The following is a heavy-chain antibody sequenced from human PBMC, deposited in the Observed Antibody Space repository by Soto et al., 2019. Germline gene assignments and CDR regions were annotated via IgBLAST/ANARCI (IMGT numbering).Heavy chain of an antibody. J-gene: IGHJ4*02. CDR1: GFTFSSYS. D-gene: IGHD3-22*01. CDR2: ISSSSSTM. Sequence: GGSLRLSCAASGFTFSSYSMNWVRQAPGKGLEWVSYISSSSSTMYYADSVKGRFTISRDNAKNSLYLQMNSLRDEDTAVYYCARQAYYYDSSGYYYDFDYWGQGTLVTVSS. V-gene: IGHV3-48*02. CDR3: ARQAYYYDSSGYYYDFDY.